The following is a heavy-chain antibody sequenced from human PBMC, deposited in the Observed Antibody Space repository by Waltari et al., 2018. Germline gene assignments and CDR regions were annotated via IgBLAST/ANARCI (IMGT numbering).Heavy chain of an antibody. J-gene: IGHJ6*03. CDR2: INHSGST. D-gene: IGHD6-13*01. CDR1: GGSFSGYY. CDR3: ARRGSSWPRGYYYYMDV. Sequence: QVQLQQWGAGLLKPSETLSLTCAVYGGSFSGYYWSWIRQPPGKGLEWIGEINHSGSTNYNPSLKSRVTISVDTSKNQFSLKLSSVTAADTAVYYCARRGSSWPRGYYYYMDVWGKGTTVTVSS. V-gene: IGHV4-34*01.